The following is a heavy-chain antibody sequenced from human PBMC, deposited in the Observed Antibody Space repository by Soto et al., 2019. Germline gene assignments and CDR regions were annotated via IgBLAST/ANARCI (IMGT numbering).Heavy chain of an antibody. CDR1: GDTFSFYT. D-gene: IGHD3-10*01. V-gene: IGHV1-69*02. Sequence: QVQLVQSGTEVKKPGSSVKVSCKASGDTFSFYTINWVRQAPGLGLEWVGRINPIVSMSNYAQKFQGRVSMTADKSTCTAYMELRSLRPDDTAMYFCAASYGSGYRAFDYWGQGALVIVSS. J-gene: IGHJ4*02. CDR3: AASYGSGYRAFDY. CDR2: INPIVSMS.